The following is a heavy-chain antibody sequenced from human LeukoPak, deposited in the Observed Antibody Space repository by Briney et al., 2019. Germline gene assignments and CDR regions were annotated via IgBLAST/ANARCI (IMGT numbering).Heavy chain of an antibody. CDR3: STGLIPATGYY. CDR1: EFTFNNAW. J-gene: IGHJ4*02. CDR2: IRSKTDGGTA. Sequence: GGSLRLSCAASEFTFNNAWMNWVRQAPGKGLEWVGRIRSKTDGGTADYAAPVRGRFTISRDDSKNTLYLQMNSLKTEDTAVYYCSTGLIPATGYYWGQGTLVAVS. V-gene: IGHV3-15*01. D-gene: IGHD6-13*01.